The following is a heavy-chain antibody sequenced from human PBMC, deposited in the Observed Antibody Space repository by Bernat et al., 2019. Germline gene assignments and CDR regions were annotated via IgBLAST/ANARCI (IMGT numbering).Heavy chain of an antibody. CDR1: GFSFSDYE. D-gene: IGHD6-13*01. CDR2: ISSTANTI. Sequence: EVQLLESGGGLVQPGGSLRLSCAASGFSFSDYEMNWVRQAPGKGLEWVSYISSTANTIYYADSVKGRITISRDNTKKSLYLQMNNLRGEDTADYYCARGPTWYSRTSNFDYWGQGTLVTVSS. CDR3: ARGPTWYSRTSNFDY. V-gene: IGHV3-48*03. J-gene: IGHJ4*02.